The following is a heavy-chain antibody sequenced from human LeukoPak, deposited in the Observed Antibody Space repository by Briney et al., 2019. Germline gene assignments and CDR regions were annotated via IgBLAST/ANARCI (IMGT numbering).Heavy chain of an antibody. CDR1: GFTFSSNY. V-gene: IGHV3-11*01. D-gene: IGHD5-24*01. CDR2: IGTRGTTV. J-gene: IGHJ4*02. Sequence: PGGSLRLSCAASGFTFSSNYMNWVRQAPGKGLEWISYIGTRGTTVYYADSVKGRFTISRDNAKNSLSLQMNNLKVDDTAIYYCARGEMANFDSWGQGTLVTVSS. CDR3: ARGEMANFDS.